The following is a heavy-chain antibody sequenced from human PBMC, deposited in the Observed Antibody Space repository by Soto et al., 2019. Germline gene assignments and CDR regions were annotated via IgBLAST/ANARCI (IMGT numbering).Heavy chain of an antibody. J-gene: IGHJ4*02. V-gene: IGHV4-31*03. CDR1: GGSISSGGYY. CDR2: IYYSGST. Sequence: SETLSLTCTVSGGSISSGGYYWSWIRQHPGKGLEWIGYIYYSGSTYYNPSLKSRVTISVDTSKNQFSLKLSSVTAADTAVYYCARSRGYDFWSGIYYFDYWGQGTLVTVSS. CDR3: ARSRGYDFWSGIYYFDY. D-gene: IGHD3-3*01.